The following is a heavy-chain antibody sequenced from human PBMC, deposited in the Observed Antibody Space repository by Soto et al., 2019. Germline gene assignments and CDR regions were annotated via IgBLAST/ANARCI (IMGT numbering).Heavy chain of an antibody. V-gene: IGHV5-51*01. Sequence: ESLKISCKGSGYSFTSYWIGWVRQMPGKGLEWMGIIYPGDSDTRYSPSFQGQVTISADKSISTAYLQWSSLKASDTAMYYCARTYSSSPGTAAYYMDVWGKGTTVTVSS. J-gene: IGHJ6*03. D-gene: IGHD6-6*01. CDR3: ARTYSSSPGTAAYYMDV. CDR1: GYSFTSYW. CDR2: IYPGDSDT.